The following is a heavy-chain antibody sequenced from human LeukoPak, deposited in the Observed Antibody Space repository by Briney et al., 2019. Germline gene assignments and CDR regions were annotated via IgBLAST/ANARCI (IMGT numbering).Heavy chain of an antibody. Sequence: SGGSLRLSCAASGFTFSSYWMSWVRQAPGKGLEWVANIKQDGSEKYYVDSVKGRFTICRDNAKNSLYLQMNSLRAEDTAVYYCARVGELAARYYFDYWGQGTLVTVSS. J-gene: IGHJ4*02. D-gene: IGHD3-16*01. V-gene: IGHV3-7*01. CDR2: IKQDGSEK. CDR3: ARVGELAARYYFDY. CDR1: GFTFSSYW.